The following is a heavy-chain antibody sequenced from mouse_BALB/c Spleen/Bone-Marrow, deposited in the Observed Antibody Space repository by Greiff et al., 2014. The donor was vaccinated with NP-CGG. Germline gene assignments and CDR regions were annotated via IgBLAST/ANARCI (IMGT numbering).Heavy chain of an antibody. Sequence: VQLQQSGSELVKPGASVKLSCKASGYTFTSYWIHWVKQSPGQGLEWIGNIYPGSGTINYDEKFKNKATLTVDTSSSIAYMQLSSLTSEDSAVYYCRCYDYTMDYWGQGTSVTVSS. J-gene: IGHJ4*01. D-gene: IGHD1-1*01. CDR2: IYPGSGTI. V-gene: IGHV1-55*01. CDR3: RCYDYTMDY. CDR1: GYTFTSYW.